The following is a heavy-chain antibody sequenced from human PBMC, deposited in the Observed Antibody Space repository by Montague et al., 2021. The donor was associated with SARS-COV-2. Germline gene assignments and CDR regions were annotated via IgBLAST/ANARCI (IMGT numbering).Heavy chain of an antibody. D-gene: IGHD3-10*01. Sequence: SETLSLTCTRPGGWNSGYFWSWIRQSPGKGLEWIGYIYYSGTTKYNPALKSRVAISLETSKNQFSLKLNSVTAADTAAYYCAATGYFASGKYDFWGQGTWVTVSS. J-gene: IGHJ4*02. CDR2: IYYSGTT. V-gene: IGHV4-59*08. CDR1: GGWNSGYF. CDR3: AATGYFASGKYDF.